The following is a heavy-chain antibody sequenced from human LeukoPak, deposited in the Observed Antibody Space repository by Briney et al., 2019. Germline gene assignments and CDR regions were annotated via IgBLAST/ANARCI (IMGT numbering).Heavy chain of an antibody. V-gene: IGHV3-23*01. CDR3: AKDRGSPRFTSGATSFDY. D-gene: IGHD1-26*01. Sequence: GGSLRLSCAASAITFSTYAMSWVRQAPGKGLECVSVISGGAGSTYYADSVKGRFTISRDNSRNTLYLQMDTLKAEDTAVYYCAKDRGSPRFTSGATSFDYWGQGTLVTVSS. CDR1: AITFSTYA. CDR2: ISGGAGST. J-gene: IGHJ4*02.